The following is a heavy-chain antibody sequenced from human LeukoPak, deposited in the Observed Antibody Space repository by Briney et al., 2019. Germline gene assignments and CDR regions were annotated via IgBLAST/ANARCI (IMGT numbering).Heavy chain of an antibody. CDR1: GDSINNYY. D-gene: IGHD3-3*01. J-gene: IGHJ3*02. CDR3: ARCGEGFTYYDFWSGYYKGAFDI. CDR2: INHSGST. V-gene: IGHV4-34*01. Sequence: AETLSLTCTVSGDSINNYYWSWIRQPPGKGLEWIGEINHSGSTNYNPSLKSRVTISVDTSKNQFSLKLSSVTAADTAVYYCARCGEGFTYYDFWSGYYKGAFDIWGQGTMVTVSS.